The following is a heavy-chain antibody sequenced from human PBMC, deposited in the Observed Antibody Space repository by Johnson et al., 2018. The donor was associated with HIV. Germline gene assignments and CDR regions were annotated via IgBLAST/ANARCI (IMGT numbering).Heavy chain of an antibody. D-gene: IGHD1-26*01. Sequence: VQLVESGGGLVQPGGSLRLSCAASGFRFSNYWMSWVRQAPGKGLEWVANIKQDGNEKYSVDSVKGRFTISRDNAKNSLYLHMNSLRVEDTALYYCARVLVAADYAFDIWGQGTMVTVSS. J-gene: IGHJ3*02. CDR2: IKQDGNEK. CDR1: GFRFSNYW. CDR3: ARVLVAADYAFDI. V-gene: IGHV3-7*03.